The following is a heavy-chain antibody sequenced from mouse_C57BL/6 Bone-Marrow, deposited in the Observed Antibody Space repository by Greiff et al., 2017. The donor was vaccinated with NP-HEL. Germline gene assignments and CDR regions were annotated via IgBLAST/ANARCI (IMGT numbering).Heavy chain of an antibody. D-gene: IGHD3-2*02. J-gene: IGHJ2*01. V-gene: IGHV1-76*01. CDR1: GYTFTDYY. CDR3: ARISSGYGYFDY. CDR2: IYPGSGNT. Sequence: VQLQQSGAELVRPGASVKLSCKASGYTFTDYYINWVKQRPGQGLEWIARIYPGSGNTYYNEKFKGKATLTAEKSSSTAYMQLSSLTSEDSAVYFCARISSGYGYFDYWGQGTTLTVSS.